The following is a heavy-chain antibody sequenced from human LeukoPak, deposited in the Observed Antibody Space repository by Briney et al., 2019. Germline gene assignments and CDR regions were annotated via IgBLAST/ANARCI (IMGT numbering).Heavy chain of an antibody. CDR1: GGSFSGYY. CDR3: ARGAPKEIQIWLRLRGVAFDI. V-gene: IGHV4-34*01. CDR2: INHSGSA. D-gene: IGHD5-18*01. J-gene: IGHJ3*02. Sequence: PSETLSLTCAVYGGSFSGYYWSWIRQPPGKGLEWIGEINHSGSANYNPSLKSRVTISVDTSKNQFSLKLNSVTAADTAAYYCARGAPKEIQIWLRLRGVAFDIWGQGTMVTVSS.